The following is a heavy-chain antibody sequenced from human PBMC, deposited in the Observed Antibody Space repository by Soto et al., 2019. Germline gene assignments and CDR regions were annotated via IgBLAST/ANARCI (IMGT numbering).Heavy chain of an antibody. V-gene: IGHV3-74*01. J-gene: IGHJ4*02. CDR1: VFTFTDYW. CDR2: INSDGSRT. CDR3: ARETYRGFYFDY. D-gene: IGHD4-4*01. Sequence: PWWSLRLSCSASVFTFTDYWTHWFRQAPGKGLVWVSRINSDGSRTSYADSVTGRFTISRDNAKNTLYLQMNSLRVEDTALYYCARETYRGFYFDYCGQGTLVTVSS.